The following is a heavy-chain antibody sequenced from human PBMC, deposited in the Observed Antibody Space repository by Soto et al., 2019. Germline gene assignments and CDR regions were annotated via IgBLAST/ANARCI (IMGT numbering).Heavy chain of an antibody. CDR2: INSDGSIT. V-gene: IGHV3-74*01. CDR3: ASEMTSVGGAAKGDF. Sequence: EVQLVESGGGLILPGGSLRLSCAASGFTFNTHWMHWVRQAPGKGLVWVSLINSDGSITDYADSVKGRFSISRDNPRNPRYLQMTSLSPEATAVYYWASEMTSVGGAAKGDFGGQGTLVTVSS. D-gene: IGHD1-26*01. CDR1: GFTFNTHW. J-gene: IGHJ4*02.